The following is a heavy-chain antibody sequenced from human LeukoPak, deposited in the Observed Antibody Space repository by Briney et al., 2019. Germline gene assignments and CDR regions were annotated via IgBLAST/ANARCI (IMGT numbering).Heavy chain of an antibody. D-gene: IGHD2-15*01. J-gene: IGHJ4*02. V-gene: IGHV4-39*07. CDR3: ARDMPGSTLNFDY. CDR2: IYYSGST. Sequence: PGGSLRLSCAASGFTFSSCWMSWIRQPPGKGLEWIGSIYYSGSTYYNPSLKSRVTISVDTSKNQFSLKLSSVTAADTAVYYCARDMPGSTLNFDYWGQGTLVTVSS. CDR1: GFTFSSCWM.